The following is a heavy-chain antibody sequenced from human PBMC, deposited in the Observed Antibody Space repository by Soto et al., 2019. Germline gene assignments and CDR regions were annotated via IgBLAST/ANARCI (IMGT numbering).Heavy chain of an antibody. CDR3: ARSMEGELLYPFGDY. Sequence: ASVKVSWKASGYTFTSYYMHWVRQAPGQGLEWMGIINPSGGSTSYAQKFQGRVTMTRDTSTSTVYMELSSLRSEDTAVYYCARSMEGELLYPFGDYWGQGTLVTVSS. V-gene: IGHV1-46*01. CDR2: INPSGGST. CDR1: GYTFTSYY. D-gene: IGHD3-10*01. J-gene: IGHJ4*02.